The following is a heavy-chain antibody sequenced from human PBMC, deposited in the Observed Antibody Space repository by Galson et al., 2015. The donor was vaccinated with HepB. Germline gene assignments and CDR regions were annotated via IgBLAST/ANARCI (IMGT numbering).Heavy chain of an antibody. CDR1: GFTFSSYW. Sequence: SLRLSCAASGFTFSSYWMSWVRQAPGKGLEWVANIKQDGSEKYYVDSVKGRFTISRDNAKNSLYLQMNSLRAEDTAVYYCARERSSSWSFYFDYWGQGTLVTVSS. D-gene: IGHD6-13*01. J-gene: IGHJ4*02. V-gene: IGHV3-7*03. CDR3: ARERSSSWSFYFDY. CDR2: IKQDGSEK.